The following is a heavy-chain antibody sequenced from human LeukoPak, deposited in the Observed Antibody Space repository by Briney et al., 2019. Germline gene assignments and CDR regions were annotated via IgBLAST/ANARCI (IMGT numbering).Heavy chain of an antibody. V-gene: IGHV3-11*04. Sequence: GGSLRLSCAASGFTFSDYYMSWIRQAPGKGLQWVSYISSSSSTIYYADSVKGRFTISRDNAKNSLYLQMNSLRAEDTAVYYCARDSGLLSTCFDCWGQGTLVTVSS. CDR3: ARDSGLLSTCFDC. CDR1: GFTFSDYY. J-gene: IGHJ4*02. D-gene: IGHD3-3*01. CDR2: ISSSSSTI.